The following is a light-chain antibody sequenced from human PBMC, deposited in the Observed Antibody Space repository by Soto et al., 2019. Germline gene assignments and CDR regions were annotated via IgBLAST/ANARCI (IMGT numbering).Light chain of an antibody. CDR1: QSVSSN. V-gene: IGKV3-15*01. CDR3: QQYNNWT. CDR2: GAS. Sequence: EIVMTQSPATLSVSPGERATLSCRASQSVSSNLAWFQQKPGQAPRLLLYGASTRATDIPARFSGSGSGTEFTLTISSLQSEDFAVYYCQQYNNWTFGQGTKVDIK. J-gene: IGKJ1*01.